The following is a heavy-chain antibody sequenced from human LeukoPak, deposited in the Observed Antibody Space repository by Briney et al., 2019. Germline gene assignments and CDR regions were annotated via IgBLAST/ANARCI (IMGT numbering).Heavy chain of an antibody. J-gene: IGHJ4*02. D-gene: IGHD3-16*01. Sequence: GESLRLSCAASGFILSNHAIHWVRQAPGKGLEWISYIGGDGIAFYADSVKGRFTASKDDARKSMYLQMNSLRVEDTAVYYCAKDRANWAIDDWGQGTQVTVSS. CDR2: IGGDGIA. CDR3: AKDRANWAIDD. CDR1: GFILSNHA. V-gene: IGHV3-48*03.